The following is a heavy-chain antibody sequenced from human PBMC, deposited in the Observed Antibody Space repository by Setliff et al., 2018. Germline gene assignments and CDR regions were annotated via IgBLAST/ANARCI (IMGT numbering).Heavy chain of an antibody. CDR3: ARDRWKVIVNRGDDAFDL. Sequence: QPGGSLRLSCAASRFTFSNYWMSWVRQAPGKGLEWVANIKEDGSEKYYVDSVKGRFTISRDNAKNSLDLQMNNLRDEDTAVYYCARDRWKVIVNRGDDAFDLWGQGTMVTVSS. CDR2: IKEDGSEK. D-gene: IGHD3-22*01. V-gene: IGHV3-7*01. J-gene: IGHJ3*01. CDR1: RFTFSNYW.